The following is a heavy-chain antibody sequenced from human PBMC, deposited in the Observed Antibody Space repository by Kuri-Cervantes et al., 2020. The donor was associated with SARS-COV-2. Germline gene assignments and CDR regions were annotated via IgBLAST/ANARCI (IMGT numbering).Heavy chain of an antibody. CDR3: ARVYYYESSGYYYRWYFDL. Sequence: SVKVSCKASGYTFTSYYMHWVRQALGQGPEWMGGIIPIFGTANNAQKFQGRVTITADESTSTAYMELRSLRSEDTAVYYCARVYYYESSGYYYRWYFDLWGRGTLVTVSS. D-gene: IGHD3-22*01. CDR2: IIPIFGTA. CDR1: GYTFTSYY. V-gene: IGHV1-69*13. J-gene: IGHJ2*01.